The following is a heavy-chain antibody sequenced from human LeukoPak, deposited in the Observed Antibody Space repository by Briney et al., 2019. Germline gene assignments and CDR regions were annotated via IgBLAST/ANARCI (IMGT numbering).Heavy chain of an antibody. CDR1: GGSISSYY. V-gene: IGHV4-59*01. CDR3: ARGYSYGYDKYSMDY. Sequence: SETLSLTCTVSGGSISSYYWSWIRQPPGKGLEWIGYIYYSESTNYNPSLKSRVTISVDTSKNQFSLKLSSVTAADTAVYYCARGYSYGYDKYSMDYWGQGTLVTVSS. D-gene: IGHD5-18*01. CDR2: IYYSEST. J-gene: IGHJ4*02.